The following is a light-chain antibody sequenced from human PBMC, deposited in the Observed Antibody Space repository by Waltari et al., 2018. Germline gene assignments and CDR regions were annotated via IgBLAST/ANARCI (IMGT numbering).Light chain of an antibody. CDR3: QQYGSSILYT. J-gene: IGKJ2*01. V-gene: IGKV3-20*01. CDR2: GAS. Sequence: VLTQSPGPLSLSPGERATLSCRASQSLTKKYLAWYQQKPGQSPRLLIYGASSRAAGIPDRFSGSGSGTDFTLTISRLEPDDFGVYYCQQYGSSILYTFGQGTKLEIK. CDR1: QSLTKKY.